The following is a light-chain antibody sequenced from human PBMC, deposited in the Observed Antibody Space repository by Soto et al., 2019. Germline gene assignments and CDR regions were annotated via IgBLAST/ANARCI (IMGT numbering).Light chain of an antibody. Sequence: IQLTQSPSSLSASVGDRVTITCRASQGISSYLAWHQQKPGKAPKLLIYAASTLQSGVPSRFSGSGSGTDFTLTIRSLQPEDFATYYCQQLNSYPRTFGQGTKLAIK. V-gene: IGKV1-9*01. CDR3: QQLNSYPRT. J-gene: IGKJ2*01. CDR2: AAS. CDR1: QGISSY.